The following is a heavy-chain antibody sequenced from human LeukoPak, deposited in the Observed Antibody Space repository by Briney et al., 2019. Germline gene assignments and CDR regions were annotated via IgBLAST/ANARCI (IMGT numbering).Heavy chain of an antibody. Sequence: SETLSLTCSVSSDSVSRSDSYWDWIRQPPGKGLEWIGTIYYSGRTYYSPSLKSRVTMSVDPSNNQFSLNLRSVTAADTAVYYCARRRYYDGSGYLEWGQGTLLSVSS. CDR2: IYYSGRT. D-gene: IGHD3-22*01. J-gene: IGHJ1*01. CDR1: SDSVSRSDSY. CDR3: ARRRYYDGSGYLE. V-gene: IGHV4-39*01.